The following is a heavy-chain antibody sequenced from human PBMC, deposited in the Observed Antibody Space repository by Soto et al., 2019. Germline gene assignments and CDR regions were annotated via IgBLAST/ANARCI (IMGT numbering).Heavy chain of an antibody. Sequence: SETLSLTCGVYGGSFSSYSWTWLRQSPGKGLEWIGEITHGGSTDYNPALKSRLVMSVDTSKNPFSLRVTSVTAADAAVYFCARARFDSWSHIYYGLDVWGQGTTVTVSS. CDR3: ARARFDSWSHIYYGLDV. J-gene: IGHJ6*02. CDR1: GGSFSSYS. V-gene: IGHV4-34*01. D-gene: IGHD3-3*01. CDR2: ITHGGST.